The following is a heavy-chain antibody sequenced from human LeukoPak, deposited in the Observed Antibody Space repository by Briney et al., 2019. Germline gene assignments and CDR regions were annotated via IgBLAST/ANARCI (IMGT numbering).Heavy chain of an antibody. CDR3: AREPRENKASGYYSN. CDR1: GFTFSSYW. J-gene: IGHJ4*02. V-gene: IGHV3-7*01. D-gene: IGHD3-22*01. Sequence: GGSLRLSCAASGFTFSSYWMSWVRQAPGKGLEWVANIKQDGSEKYYVDSVKGRFTISRDNAKNSLYLQMNSLRAEDTAVYYCAREPRENKASGYYSNWGQGTLVTVSS. CDR2: IKQDGSEK.